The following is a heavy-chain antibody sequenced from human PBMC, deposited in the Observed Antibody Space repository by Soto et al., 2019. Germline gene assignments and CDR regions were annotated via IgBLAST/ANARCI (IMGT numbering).Heavy chain of an antibody. CDR1: GFTFSRVR. V-gene: IGHV3-21*01. CDR3: ARVAY. CDR2: ISSASSET. Sequence: GGSLRLSCEASGFTFSRVRMNWVRQVPGKGLEWVASISSASSETWYADSVKGRFIISRDNAQSSLFLQMNTLRPEDSAIYYCARVAYWGPGTQVTVSS. J-gene: IGHJ4*02.